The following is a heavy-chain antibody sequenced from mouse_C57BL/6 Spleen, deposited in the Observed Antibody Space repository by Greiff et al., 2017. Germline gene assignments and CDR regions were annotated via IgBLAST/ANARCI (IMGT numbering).Heavy chain of an antibody. CDR2: INYDGSST. V-gene: IGHV5-16*01. J-gene: IGHJ4*01. D-gene: IGHD1-1*01. Sequence: EVKVVESEGGLVQPGSFMKLSCTASGFTFSDYYLAWVRQVPEKGLEWVANINYDGSSTYYLDSLQSRFIISRDNAKNILYLQMSSLKSEETATYYCAKGKVAGAMDYWGQGTSVTVSS. CDR1: GFTFSDYY. CDR3: AKGKVAGAMDY.